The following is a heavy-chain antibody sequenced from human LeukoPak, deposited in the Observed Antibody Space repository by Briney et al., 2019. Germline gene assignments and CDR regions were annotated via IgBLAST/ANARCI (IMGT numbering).Heavy chain of an antibody. J-gene: IGHJ6*02. Sequence: GGSLRLYCAASGFTFSSYWRSWVRQAPGKGLEWVGNIKQDGSEKYYVDSVKDRYTISRHSGENSLYLQMNSLRAEDTAVYYCARVVGGVVVTAIYYYYGMDVWGQGTTVTVSS. CDR3: ARVVGGVVVTAIYYYYGMDV. D-gene: IGHD2-21*02. CDR1: GFTFSSYW. CDR2: IKQDGSEK. V-gene: IGHV3-7*01.